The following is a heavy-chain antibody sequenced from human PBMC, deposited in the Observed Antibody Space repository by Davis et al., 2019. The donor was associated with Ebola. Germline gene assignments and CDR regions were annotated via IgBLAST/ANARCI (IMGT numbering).Heavy chain of an antibody. V-gene: IGHV3-48*01. Sequence: GESLKISCTASGFAFSNYNMNWVRQAPGKGLEWVSSITTNCWRTYYTDSVKGRFIISRDNAKNSLFLQMHSLRGDDTAVYFCARETPISSRSDWWGQGTLVTVSS. CDR1: GFAFSNYN. CDR2: ITTNCWRT. J-gene: IGHJ4*02. CDR3: ARETPISSRSDW. D-gene: IGHD2-2*01.